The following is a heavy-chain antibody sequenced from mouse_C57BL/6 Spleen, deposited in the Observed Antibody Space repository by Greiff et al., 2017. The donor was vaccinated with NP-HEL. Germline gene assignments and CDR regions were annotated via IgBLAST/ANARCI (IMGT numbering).Heavy chain of an antibody. CDR1: GYTFTSYW. Sequence: QVQLQQPGTELVKPGASVKLSCKASGYTFTSYWMHWVKQRPGQGLEWIGNINPSNGGTNYNEKFKSKATLTVDKSSSTADMQLSSLTSEDSAVYYCARSASYYYGSSYYAMDYWGQGTSVTVSS. CDR2: INPSNGGT. J-gene: IGHJ4*01. D-gene: IGHD1-1*01. V-gene: IGHV1-53*01. CDR3: ARSASYYYGSSYYAMDY.